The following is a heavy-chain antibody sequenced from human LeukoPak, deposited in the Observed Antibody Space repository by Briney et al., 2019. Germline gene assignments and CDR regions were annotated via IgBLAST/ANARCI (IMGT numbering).Heavy chain of an antibody. V-gene: IGHV4-4*07. CDR1: GGSITSYY. CDR3: ARGQYHLLYWYFDL. CDR2: IYSSGST. D-gene: IGHD2-2*01. Sequence: PSETLSLTCTVSGGSITSYYWSWIRQPAGKGLEWIGRIYSSGSTNYNPSLKSRVTMSVDTSKNQFSLKLSSVTAADTAVYYCARGQYHLLYWYFDLWGRGTLVTVSS. J-gene: IGHJ2*01.